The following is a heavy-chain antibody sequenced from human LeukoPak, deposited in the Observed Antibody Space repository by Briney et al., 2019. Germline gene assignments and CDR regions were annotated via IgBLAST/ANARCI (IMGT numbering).Heavy chain of an antibody. CDR2: IDYDGGSG. J-gene: IGHJ3*01. V-gene: IGHV3-23*01. D-gene: IGHD3-3*01. CDR3: AIHGGGTIRIEAFDV. Sequence: GGSLRLSCTVSGFTLSSYEMSWIRQAPGKGLEWVSSIDYDGGSGHYADSVKGRFTISRDNSKNTLYLQMSSLRDEDTALYYCAIHGGGTIRIEAFDVWGQGTMVTISS. CDR1: GFTLSSYE.